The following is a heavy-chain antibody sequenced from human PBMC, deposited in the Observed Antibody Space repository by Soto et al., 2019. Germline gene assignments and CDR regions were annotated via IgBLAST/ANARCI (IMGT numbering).Heavy chain of an antibody. J-gene: IGHJ4*02. Sequence: PGGSLRLSCAASGFPFSSYGMHWVRQAPGKGLEWVAVISYDGSNKYYADSVKGRFTISRDNPKNTLYLQMNSLRAEATAVYYWAKLYGGKGVGFDYWGQGTLVTGAS. D-gene: IGHD4-17*01. CDR1: GFPFSSYG. CDR3: AKLYGGKGVGFDY. V-gene: IGHV3-30*18. CDR2: ISYDGSNK.